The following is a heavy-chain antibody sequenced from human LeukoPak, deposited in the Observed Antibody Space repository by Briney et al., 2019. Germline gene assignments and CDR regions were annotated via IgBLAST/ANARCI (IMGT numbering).Heavy chain of an antibody. CDR2: ISGSGGST. CDR1: GFTFSSYG. D-gene: IGHD6-19*01. CDR3: ARSRWLDAFDY. J-gene: IGHJ4*02. Sequence: GGSLRLSCAASGFTFSSYGMSWVRQAPGKGLEWVPAISGSGGSTYYADSVKGRFTISRDNSKNTLYLQMNSLRADDTAVYYCARSRWLDAFDYWGQGTLVTVSS. V-gene: IGHV3-23*01.